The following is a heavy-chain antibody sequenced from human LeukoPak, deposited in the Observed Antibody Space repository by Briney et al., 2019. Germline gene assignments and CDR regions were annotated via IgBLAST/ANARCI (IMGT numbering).Heavy chain of an antibody. D-gene: IGHD4-17*01. CDR1: GGTFSSYA. J-gene: IGHJ5*02. CDR3: ARSFLPGATVTNWFDP. V-gene: IGHV1-69*13. CDR2: IIPIFGTA. Sequence: SVKVSCKASGGTFSSYAISWVRQAPGQGLEWMGGIIPIFGTANYAQKFQGRVTITADESTSTAYMELSSLRSEDTAVYYCARSFLPGATVTNWFDPWGQGTLVTVSS.